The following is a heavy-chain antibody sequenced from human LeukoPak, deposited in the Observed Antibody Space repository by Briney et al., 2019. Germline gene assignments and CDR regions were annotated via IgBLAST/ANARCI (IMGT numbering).Heavy chain of an antibody. V-gene: IGHV1-69*05. Sequence: SVKVSCKASGGTFSSYAISWVRQAPGQGLEWMGMIIPIFGTANYAQKFQGRVTITTDESTSTAYMELSSLRSEDTAVYYCARQAGYYSGGSCYPDYDYWRQGTLVTVSS. CDR3: ARQAGYYSGGSCYPDYDY. CDR1: GGTFSSYA. J-gene: IGHJ4*02. D-gene: IGHD2-15*01. CDR2: IIPIFGTA.